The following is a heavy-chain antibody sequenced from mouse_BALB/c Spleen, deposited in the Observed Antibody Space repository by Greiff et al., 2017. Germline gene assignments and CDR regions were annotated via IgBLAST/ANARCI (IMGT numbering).Heavy chain of an antibody. J-gene: IGHJ4*01. V-gene: IGHV1-15*01. CDR1: GYTFTDYE. Sequence: VQLQQSGAELVRPGASVTLSCKASGYTFTDYEMHWVKQTPVHGLEWIGAIDPETGGTAYNQKFKGKATLTADKSSSTAYMELRSLTSEDSAVYYCTRYYDYDRAMDYWGQGTSVTVSA. CDR2: IDPETGGT. CDR3: TRYYDYDRAMDY. D-gene: IGHD2-4*01.